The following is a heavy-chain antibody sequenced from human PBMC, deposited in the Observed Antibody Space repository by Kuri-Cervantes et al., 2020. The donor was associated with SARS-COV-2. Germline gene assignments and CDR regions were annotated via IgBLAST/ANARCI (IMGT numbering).Heavy chain of an antibody. CDR1: GFTFSSYA. D-gene: IGHD1-26*01. CDR2: ISGSGGST. Sequence: GESLKISCAASGFTFSSYAMSWVRQAPGKGLEWVSAISGSGGSTYYADSVKGRFTISRDNSKNTLYLQMNSLRAEDTAVYYCAKDHRGAHSGSYPYWGQGTLVTVSS. J-gene: IGHJ4*02. CDR3: AKDHRGAHSGSYPY. V-gene: IGHV3-23*01.